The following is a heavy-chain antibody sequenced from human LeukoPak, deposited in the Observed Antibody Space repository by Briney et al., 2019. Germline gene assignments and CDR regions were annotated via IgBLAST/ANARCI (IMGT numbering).Heavy chain of an antibody. CDR1: GGSISSYY. CDR3: ARSRSDHAFDI. CDR2: IFYSGST. Sequence: SETLSLTCTVSGGSISSYYWSWIRQPPGKGLEWIGYIFYSGSTNYNPSLKSRVTISVDRSQNHLSLNLNSVTAADTAVYYCARSRSDHAFDIWGQGTMVTVSS. V-gene: IGHV4-59*08. J-gene: IGHJ3*02.